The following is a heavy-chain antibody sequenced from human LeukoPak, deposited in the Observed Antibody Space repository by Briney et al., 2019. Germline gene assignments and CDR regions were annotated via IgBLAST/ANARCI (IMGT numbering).Heavy chain of an antibody. CDR3: ARGTRVGVFLDYFDY. D-gene: IGHD4-17*01. Sequence: PSETLSLTCTVSGGSFSSVSDYWSWIRQPPGKGLEWIGYHYYTESTNYNPSLKSRVVISIDTSKNQFSLKLSSVTAADTAVYYCARGTRVGVFLDYFDYWGQGTLVTVSS. J-gene: IGHJ4*02. V-gene: IGHV4-61*01. CDR2: HYYTEST. CDR1: GGSFSSVSDY.